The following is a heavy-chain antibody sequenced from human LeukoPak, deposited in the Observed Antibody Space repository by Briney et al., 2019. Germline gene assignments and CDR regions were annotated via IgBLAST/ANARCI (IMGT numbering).Heavy chain of an antibody. D-gene: IGHD3-10*01. CDR2: IVVGSGNT. V-gene: IGHV1-58*01. J-gene: IGHJ4*02. CDR1: GFTFTSSA. Sequence: SVKVSCKASGFTFTSSAVQWVRHARGQRLEWIGWIVVGSGNTNYAQKFQERVTITRDMSTSTAYMELSSLRSEDTAVYYCAAGYSGSYYPSFDYWGQGTLVTVSS. CDR3: AAGYSGSYYPSFDY.